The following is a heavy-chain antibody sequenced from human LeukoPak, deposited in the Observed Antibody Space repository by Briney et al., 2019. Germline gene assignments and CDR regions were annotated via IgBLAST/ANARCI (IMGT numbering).Heavy chain of an antibody. CDR2: IIPILGIA. J-gene: IGHJ4*02. V-gene: IGHV1-69*04. Sequence: SVKVSCKASGGTFSSYAISWVRQAPGQGLEWMGRIIPILGIANYAQRFQGRVTITADKSTSTAYMELSSLRSEDTAVYYCARDLGIVVGTLNYYFDYWGQGTLVTVSS. CDR1: GGTFSSYA. CDR3: ARDLGIVVGTLNYYFDY. D-gene: IGHD3-22*01.